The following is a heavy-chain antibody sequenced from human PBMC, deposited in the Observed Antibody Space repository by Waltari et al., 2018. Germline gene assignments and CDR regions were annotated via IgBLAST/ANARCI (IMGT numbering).Heavy chain of an antibody. V-gene: IGHV3-74*01. CDR2: IKDGGTTT. CDR3: ARSREQQWLVDY. Sequence: EVQLVESGGGLVQPGGSLRLSCAASGFSFTNYWMHWVRQAPGKGLVWVSRIKDGGTTTTYADSVKGRFTISRDNAKNTLYLQMNSLRGEDTGVYYCARSREQQWLVDYWGQGTLVTVSS. J-gene: IGHJ4*02. D-gene: IGHD6-19*01. CDR1: GFSFTNYW.